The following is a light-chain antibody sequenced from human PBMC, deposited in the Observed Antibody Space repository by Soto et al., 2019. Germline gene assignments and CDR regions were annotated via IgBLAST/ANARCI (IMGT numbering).Light chain of an antibody. V-gene: IGKV3-20*01. CDR2: GAS. Sequence: EIVLTQSPGTLSLSPWERATLSCRASQSVSSSYLAWYQQKPGQAPRLLIYGASSRATGIPDRFSGSGSGTDFTLTISRREPEDFAVYYCQQYGSSPGTFGQGTKGDI. CDR1: QSVSSSY. CDR3: QQYGSSPGT. J-gene: IGKJ1*01.